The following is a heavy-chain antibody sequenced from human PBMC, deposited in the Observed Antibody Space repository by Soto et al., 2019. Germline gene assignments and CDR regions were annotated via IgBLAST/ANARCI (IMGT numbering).Heavy chain of an antibody. CDR2: INPSGGST. V-gene: IGHV1-46*01. D-gene: IGHD3-3*01. Sequence: GASVKVSCKASGYTFTSYYMHWVRQAPGQGLEWMGIINPSGGSTSYAQKFQGRVTMTRDTSTSTVYMELSSLRSEDTAVYYCARNYDFWSGYSEGRPQFTYNWFDPWGQGTLVTVSS. CDR1: GYTFTSYY. CDR3: ARNYDFWSGYSEGRPQFTYNWFDP. J-gene: IGHJ5*02.